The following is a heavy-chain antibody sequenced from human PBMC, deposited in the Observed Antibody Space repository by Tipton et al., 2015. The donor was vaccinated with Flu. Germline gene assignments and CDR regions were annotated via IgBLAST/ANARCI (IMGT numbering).Heavy chain of an antibody. CDR3: ARDLGVYCSGGSCYRGGFDP. D-gene: IGHD2-15*01. J-gene: IGHJ5*02. CDR1: GFTFSSYE. Sequence: SLRLSCAASGFTFSSYEMNWVRQAPGKGLEWVSYISSSGSTIYYADSVKGRFTISRDNAKNSLYLQMNSLRAEDTAVYYCARDLGVYCSGGSCYRGGFDPWGQGTLVTVSS. CDR2: ISSSGSTI. V-gene: IGHV3-48*03.